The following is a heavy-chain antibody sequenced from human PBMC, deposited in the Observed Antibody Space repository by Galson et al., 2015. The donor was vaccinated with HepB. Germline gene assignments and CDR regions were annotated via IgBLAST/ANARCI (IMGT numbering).Heavy chain of an antibody. V-gene: IGHV1-18*01. CDR2: ISAYNGNT. J-gene: IGHJ4*02. Sequence: SVKVSCKASGYTFTSYGISWVRQAPGQGLEWMGWISAYNGNTNYAQKLQGRVTMTTDTSTSTAYMELRSLRSDDTAVYYCARGWNIVATISLGPNFDYWGQGTLVTVSS. CDR3: ARGWNIVATISLGPNFDY. CDR1: GYTFTSYG. D-gene: IGHD5-12*01.